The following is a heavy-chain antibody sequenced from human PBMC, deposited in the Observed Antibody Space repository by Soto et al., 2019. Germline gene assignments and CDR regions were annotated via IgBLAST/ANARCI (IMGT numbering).Heavy chain of an antibody. CDR1: GASISSRDYY. J-gene: IGHJ4*02. D-gene: IGHD2-2*01. Sequence: SETPSLTCSVSGASISSRDYYWGWIRQTPGKGLEWIGNIDYNGVTYYNPSLKSRVTVSKDTSKNQFSLKVASVTAADTAIYYCGRVMIGTSRHTDSDYWGQGTQVTV. CDR3: GRVMIGTSRHTDSDY. V-gene: IGHV4-39*07. CDR2: IDYNGVT.